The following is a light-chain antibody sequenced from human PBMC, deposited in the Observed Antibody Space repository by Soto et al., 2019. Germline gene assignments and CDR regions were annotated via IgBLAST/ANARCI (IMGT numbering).Light chain of an antibody. V-gene: IGLV2-14*01. CDR1: SSDVGGYNY. CDR3: SSYTSSSTPWV. J-gene: IGLJ3*02. CDR2: EVS. Sequence: QSALTQPASVSGSPGQSITISCTGTSSDVGGYNYVSWYQQHPGNAPKVIIYEVSNRPSGVSNRFSGSKSGNTASLTISGLQAEDEADYYCSSYTSSSTPWVFGGGTKVTVL.